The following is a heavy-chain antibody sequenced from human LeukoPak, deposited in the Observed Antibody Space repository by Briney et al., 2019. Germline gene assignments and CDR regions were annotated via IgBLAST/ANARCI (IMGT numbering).Heavy chain of an antibody. CDR3: ARVRGGYYDSSGYYTHPDAFDI. Sequence: SETLSLTCTVSGGSVSSGSYFWNWIRQPPGKGLEWIGEINHSGSTNYNPSLKSRVTISVDTSKNQFSLKLSSVTAADTAVYCCARVRGGYYDSSGYYTHPDAFDIWGQGTMVTVSS. V-gene: IGHV4-61*01. D-gene: IGHD3-22*01. CDR1: GGSVSSGSYF. CDR2: INHSGST. J-gene: IGHJ3*02.